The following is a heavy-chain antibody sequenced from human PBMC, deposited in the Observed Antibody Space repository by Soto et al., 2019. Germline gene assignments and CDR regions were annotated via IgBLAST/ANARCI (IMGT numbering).Heavy chain of an antibody. V-gene: IGHV3-23*01. J-gene: IGHJ4*02. Sequence: EVQLLESGGGLVQPGGSLRLSCAASGFTFTTYAMSWVRQAPGKGLEWVSGISSSGDIPYYADSVKGRFTISRDQSKKTVYLQMNSLRDWDTAVYYCAKVNAIVGDGDHDYWGQGTLVSVSA. CDR1: GFTFTTYA. CDR3: AKVNAIVGDGDHDY. D-gene: IGHD4-17*01. CDR2: ISSSGDIP.